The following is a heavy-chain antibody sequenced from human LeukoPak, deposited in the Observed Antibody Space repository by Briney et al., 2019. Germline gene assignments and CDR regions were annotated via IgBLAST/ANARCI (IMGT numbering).Heavy chain of an antibody. CDR3: AKAEKKGSSRPFNY. J-gene: IGHJ4*02. Sequence: PGGSLRLSCAASGFTFSSCAMSWVRQAPGKGLQWVSGISGSGGSTYYADSVKGRFTISRDNSMNTLFLQMNSLRAEDTAVYYCAKAEKKGSSRPFNYWGQGSLLTVSS. V-gene: IGHV3-23*01. D-gene: IGHD6-19*01. CDR1: GFTFSSCA. CDR2: ISGSGGST.